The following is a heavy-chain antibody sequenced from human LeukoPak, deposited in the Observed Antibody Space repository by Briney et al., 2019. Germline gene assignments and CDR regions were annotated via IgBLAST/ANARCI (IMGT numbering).Heavy chain of an antibody. J-gene: IGHJ4*02. CDR2: INWNSATI. Sequence: GGSLRLSCAASGFTFDDYAMHWVRQAPGKGLEWVSGINWNSATIGYADSVKGRFTISRDNAKNSLYLQMNSLRAEDTAVYYCARDSAGITIFGVVAFDYWGQGTLVTVSS. CDR3: ARDSAGITIFGVVAFDY. D-gene: IGHD3-3*01. CDR1: GFTFDDYA. V-gene: IGHV3-9*01.